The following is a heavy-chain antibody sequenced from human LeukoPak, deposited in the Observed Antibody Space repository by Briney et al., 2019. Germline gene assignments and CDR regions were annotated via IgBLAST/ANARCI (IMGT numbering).Heavy chain of an antibody. D-gene: IGHD3-10*01. J-gene: IGHJ4*02. CDR2: IIPIFGTA. CDR3: ARLTYYYGSGSYFYFDY. Sequence: ASVKVSCKASGGTFSSYAISWVRQAPGEGLEWRGGIIPIFGTANYAQKFQGRVTITADESTSTAYMELSSLRSEDTAVYYCARLTYYYGSGSYFYFDYWGQGTLVTVSS. V-gene: IGHV1-69*13. CDR1: GGTFSSYA.